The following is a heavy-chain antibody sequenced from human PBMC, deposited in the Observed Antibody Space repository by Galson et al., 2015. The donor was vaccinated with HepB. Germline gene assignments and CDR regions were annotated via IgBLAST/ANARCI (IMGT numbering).Heavy chain of an antibody. Sequence: SLRLSCAASGFKFDDYAMHWVRQVPGKALEWVSGTSWNSGRIGYADSVKGRFTVSRDNAKNSLYLHMNSLRAEDTALYYCARDVRTHFCTGYLNASFDLWGQGTLVTVSS. CDR1: GFKFDDYA. V-gene: IGHV3-9*01. CDR3: ARDVRTHFCTGYLNASFDL. CDR2: TSWNSGRI. D-gene: IGHD3/OR15-3a*01. J-gene: IGHJ4*02.